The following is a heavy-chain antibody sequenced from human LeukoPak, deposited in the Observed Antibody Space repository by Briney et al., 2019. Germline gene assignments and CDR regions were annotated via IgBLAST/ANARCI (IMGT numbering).Heavy chain of an antibody. D-gene: IGHD6-13*01. Sequence: VASVKVSCKASGGTFSSYAISWVRQAPGQGLEWMGGIIPIFGTANYAQKFQGRVTITADESTSTAYMELSSLRSEDTAVYYCANIAAAGNRLFDYWGQGTLVTVSS. CDR1: GGTFSSYA. V-gene: IGHV1-69*01. CDR3: ANIAAAGNRLFDY. CDR2: IIPIFGTA. J-gene: IGHJ4*02.